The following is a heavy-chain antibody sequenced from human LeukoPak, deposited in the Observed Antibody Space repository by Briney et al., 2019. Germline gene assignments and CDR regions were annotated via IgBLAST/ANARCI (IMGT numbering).Heavy chain of an antibody. D-gene: IGHD3-10*01. CDR3: AKDYGSGSYNAFNYYYGMDV. CDR1: GFTFDDYA. J-gene: IGHJ6*02. CDR2: ISWNSGSI. V-gene: IGHV3-9*01. Sequence: PGRSLRLSCAASGFTFDDYAMHRVRQAPGKGLEWVSGISWNSGSIGYADSVKGRFTISRDNAKNSLYLQMNSLRAEDTALYYCAKDYGSGSYNAFNYYYGMDVWGQGTTVTVSS.